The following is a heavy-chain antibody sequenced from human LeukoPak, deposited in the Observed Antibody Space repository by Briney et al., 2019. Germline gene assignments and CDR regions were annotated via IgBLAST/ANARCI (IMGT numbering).Heavy chain of an antibody. CDR2: INPDSGGT. D-gene: IGHD3-10*01. J-gene: IGHJ4*02. V-gene: IGHV1-2*02. CDR1: GYTFTGYY. Sequence: VASVKASCKASGYTFTGYYMHWVRQAPGQGLEWMGWINPDSGGTNFAENFQGRVTMTRDTSISTAYMELSSLRSDDTAVYYCARGGDGSGSYYNAEGDYWGQGALVTVSS. CDR3: ARGGDGSGSYYNAEGDY.